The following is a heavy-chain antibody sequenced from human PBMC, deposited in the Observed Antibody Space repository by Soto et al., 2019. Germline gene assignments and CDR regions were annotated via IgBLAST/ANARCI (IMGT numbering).Heavy chain of an antibody. CDR1: GGSISSSRYY. D-gene: IGHD6-19*01. J-gene: IGHJ4*02. CDR2: IYYSGIT. V-gene: IGHV4-39*01. Sequence: PSETLSLTCTGSGGSISSSRYYWAWIRQPPGKGLEWIGSIYYSGITYYNPSLKSRVTISVDTSQNQFSLKLSSVTAADTAMYYCARHGTRQGIAVAGTFDYWGQGALVTVS. CDR3: ARHGTRQGIAVAGTFDY.